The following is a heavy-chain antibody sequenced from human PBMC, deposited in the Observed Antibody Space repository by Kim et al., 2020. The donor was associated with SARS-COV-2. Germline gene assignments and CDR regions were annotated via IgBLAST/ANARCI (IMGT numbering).Heavy chain of an antibody. Sequence: SETLSLTCTVAGDSISSASYSWGWVRQPPGKGLEWIGSASHNGDTDYNPSLRNRVTMALDASKKLFSLRLTSVTAADTALYYCARHPYGSGSSYYYYYF. J-gene: IGHJ2*01. V-gene: IGHV4-39*01. CDR1: GDSISSASYS. D-gene: IGHD3-10*01. CDR3: ARHPYGSGSSYYYYYF. CDR2: ASHNGDT.